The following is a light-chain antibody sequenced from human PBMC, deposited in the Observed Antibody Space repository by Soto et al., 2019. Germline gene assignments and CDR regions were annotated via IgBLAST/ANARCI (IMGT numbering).Light chain of an antibody. CDR2: GAS. CDR3: QQYNTWHPKMA. V-gene: IGKV3-15*01. J-gene: IGKJ1*01. CDR1: QGVSSD. Sequence: VVTQSPATLSVFPGETATLSCRASQGVSSDLAWYQQKPGQAPRLLIYGASTRATGIPARFRGSGSGTEFSLTISSLQSEDFATYYCQQYNTWHPKMAFGRGTKVEIK.